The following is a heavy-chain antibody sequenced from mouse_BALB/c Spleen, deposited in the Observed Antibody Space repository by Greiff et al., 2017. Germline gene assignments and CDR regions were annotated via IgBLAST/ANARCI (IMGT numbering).Heavy chain of an antibody. CDR1: GYSFTSYY. CDR3: ASGNWFAY. CDR2: IDPFNGGT. D-gene: IGHD2-1*01. Sequence: EVQLQQSGPELMKPGASVKISCKASGYSFTSYYMHWVKQSHGKSLEWIGYIDPFNGGTSYNQKFKGKATLTVDKSSSTAYMHLSSLTSEDSAVYYCASGNWFAYWGQGTLVTVSA. V-gene: IGHV1S135*01. J-gene: IGHJ3*01.